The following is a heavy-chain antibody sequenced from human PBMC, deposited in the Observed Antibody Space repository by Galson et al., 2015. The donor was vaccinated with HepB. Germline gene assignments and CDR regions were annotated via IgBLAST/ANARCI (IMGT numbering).Heavy chain of an antibody. V-gene: IGHV3-23*01. CDR2: ISDIGGTT. J-gene: IGHJ4*02. CDR1: GFTFSTHA. D-gene: IGHD3-10*01. CDR3: AKFVGLGTYYHFPDY. Sequence: SLRLSCAASGFTFSTHAMSWLRQAPGRGLEWVSTISDIGGTTYYTDSVRGRFTISRDNSGNTLYLQMNSLTDDDTAIYYCAKFVGLGTYYHFPDYWGQGTLVTVSP.